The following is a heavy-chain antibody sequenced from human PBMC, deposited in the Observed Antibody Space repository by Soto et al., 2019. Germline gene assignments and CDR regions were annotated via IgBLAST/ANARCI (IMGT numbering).Heavy chain of an antibody. CDR3: AKDIGSHSGYSDY. CDR1: GFTFSSYG. D-gene: IGHD1-26*01. V-gene: IGHV3-30*18. CDR2: ISYDGSNK. Sequence: GGSLRLSCAASGFTFSSYGMHWVRQAPGKGLEWVAVISYDGSNKYYADSVKGRFTISRDNSKNTLYLQMNSLRAEDTAVYYCAKDIGSHSGYSDYWGQGTLVTVSS. J-gene: IGHJ4*02.